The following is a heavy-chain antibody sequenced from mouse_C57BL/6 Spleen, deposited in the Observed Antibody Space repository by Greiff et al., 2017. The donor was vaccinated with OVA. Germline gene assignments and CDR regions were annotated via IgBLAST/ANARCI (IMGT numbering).Heavy chain of an antibody. V-gene: IGHV1-76*01. CDR1: GYTFTDYY. CDR3: ATTMVTTGYFDV. J-gene: IGHJ1*03. D-gene: IGHD2-2*01. Sequence: QVQLQQSGAELVRPGASVKLSCKASGYTFTDYYINWVKQRPGQGLEWIARIYPGSGNTYYNEKFKGKATLTAEKSSSTAYMQLSSLTSEDSAVYFCATTMVTTGYFDVWGTGTTVTVSS. CDR2: IYPGSGNT.